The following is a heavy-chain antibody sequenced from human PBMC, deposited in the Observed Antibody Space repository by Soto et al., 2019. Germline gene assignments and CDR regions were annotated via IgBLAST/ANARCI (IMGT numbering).Heavy chain of an antibody. J-gene: IGHJ4*02. V-gene: IGHV1-18*01. CDR2: ISAYNGNT. CDR1: GYTFTSYG. D-gene: IGHD3-10*01. Sequence: QVQLVQSGAEVKKPGASVKVSCKASGYTFTSYGISWVRQAPGQGLEWMGWISAYNGNTNYAQKLQGRVTMTTDTSTSAAYMELRSLRSDDTAVYYCARDFSSTYYYGSGSYCPFDYWGQGTLVTVSS. CDR3: ARDFSSTYYYGSGSYCPFDY.